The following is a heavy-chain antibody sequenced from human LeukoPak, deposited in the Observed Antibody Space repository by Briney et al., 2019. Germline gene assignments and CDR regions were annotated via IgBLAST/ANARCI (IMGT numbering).Heavy chain of an antibody. V-gene: IGHV4-59*01. D-gene: IGHD6-25*01. CDR1: GVSISNYY. J-gene: IGHJ2*01. CDR2: IYYSGST. Sequence: PSETLSLTCTVSGVSISNYYWSWIRQPPWKGLEWIGYIYYSGSTNYNPSLKSRVTISVDTSKNQFSLKLSSVTAADTAVYYCARVPSPSGSSWYFDLWGRGTLVTVSS. CDR3: ARVPSPSGSSWYFDL.